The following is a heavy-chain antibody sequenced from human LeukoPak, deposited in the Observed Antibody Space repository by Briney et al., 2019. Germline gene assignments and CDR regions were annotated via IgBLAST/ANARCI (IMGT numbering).Heavy chain of an antibody. Sequence: GASVKVSCKASGYTFTSYGISWVRQAPGQGLEWMGWISAYNGNTNYAQKLQGRVTMTTDTSTSTAYMELRSLRSDDTAVYYCARGLIYYYDSSGAFDIWGQGTMVTVSS. J-gene: IGHJ3*02. CDR3: ARGLIYYYDSSGAFDI. CDR2: ISAYNGNT. D-gene: IGHD3-22*01. CDR1: GYTFTSYG. V-gene: IGHV1-18*01.